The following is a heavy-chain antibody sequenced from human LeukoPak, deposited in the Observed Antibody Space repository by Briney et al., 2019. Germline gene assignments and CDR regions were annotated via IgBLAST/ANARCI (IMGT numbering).Heavy chain of an antibody. CDR1: GFTFSTSD. Sequence: GGSLRLSCATSGFTFSTSDMHWVRQAPGKGLEWVSFIQYDGSRKNYVDSVKGRFTISRDNSKNTLYLQMNSLRAEDTAVYYCATDPVRQLDGYNYAYDYWGQGTLVTVSS. V-gene: IGHV3-30*02. CDR2: IQYDGSRK. D-gene: IGHD5-24*01. CDR3: ATDPVRQLDGYNYAYDY. J-gene: IGHJ4*02.